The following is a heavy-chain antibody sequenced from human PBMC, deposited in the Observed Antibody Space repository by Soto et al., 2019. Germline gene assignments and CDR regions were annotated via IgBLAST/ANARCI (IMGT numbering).Heavy chain of an antibody. CDR1: GDSMSSKNW. CDR2: IFDTENK. CDR3: ARDMEGSVSYGV. Sequence: QVQLQESGPGLVKPSGTLSLTCVVSGDSMSSKNWWSWVRQPPGKGLEWIGEIFDTENKKYNPSLKSRVTISIDKPKNQFSLKLSSVTAADTAVYYCARDMEGSVSYGVWGQGTMVTVSS. V-gene: IGHV4-4*02. D-gene: IGHD3-10*01. J-gene: IGHJ3*01.